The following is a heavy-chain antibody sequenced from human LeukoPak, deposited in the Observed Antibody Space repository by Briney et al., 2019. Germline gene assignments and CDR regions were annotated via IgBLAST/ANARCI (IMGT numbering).Heavy chain of an antibody. CDR3: ASDQISWNYDILTGYSNYYFDY. V-gene: IGHV3-7*01. Sequence: GGSLRLSCAASGFTFSSYWMSWVRQAPGKGLEWVANIRQDGSEKYYVDSVKGRFTISRDNAKNSLYLQMNSLRAEDTAVYYCASDQISWNYDILTGYSNYYFDYWGQGTLVTVSS. D-gene: IGHD3-9*01. CDR1: GFTFSSYW. J-gene: IGHJ4*02. CDR2: IRQDGSEK.